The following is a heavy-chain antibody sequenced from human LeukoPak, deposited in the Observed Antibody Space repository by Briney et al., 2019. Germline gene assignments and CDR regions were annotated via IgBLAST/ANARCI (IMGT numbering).Heavy chain of an antibody. V-gene: IGHV3-30*02. CDR3: ANDFPADGGTRGTDAFDI. D-gene: IGHD1-1*01. Sequence: GGSLRLSCAASGFTFSSYGMHWVRQAPGKGLEWVAFIRYDGSNKYYADSVKGRFTISRDNSKNTLYLQMNSLRAEDTAVYYCANDFPADGGTRGTDAFDIWGQGTMVTVSS. J-gene: IGHJ3*02. CDR2: IRYDGSNK. CDR1: GFTFSSYG.